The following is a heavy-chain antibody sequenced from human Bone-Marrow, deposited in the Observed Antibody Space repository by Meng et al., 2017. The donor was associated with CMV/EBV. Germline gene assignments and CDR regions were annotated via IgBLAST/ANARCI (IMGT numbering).Heavy chain of an antibody. Sequence: GESLKISCEVSGFTLSDFPMHWIRQAPGKGLEWVAVISWDGRVTKYADSVKGRFTISRDDYKNTVFLQTNRLRLDDTALYYCARDPIKGAPDHLDYWGQGTLVTVSS. CDR3: ARDPIKGAPDHLDY. CDR2: ISWDGRVT. D-gene: IGHD3-16*01. V-gene: IGHV3-30*04. J-gene: IGHJ4*02. CDR1: GFTLSDFP.